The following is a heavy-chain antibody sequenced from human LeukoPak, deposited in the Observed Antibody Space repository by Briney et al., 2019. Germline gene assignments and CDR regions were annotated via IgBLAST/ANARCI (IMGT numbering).Heavy chain of an antibody. V-gene: IGHV1-2*02. CDR1: GYTFTGYY. CDR3: ARDPYYDSSGPRAGAFDI. J-gene: IGHJ3*02. CDR2: INPNSGGT. D-gene: IGHD3-22*01. Sequence: GASVKVSCKASGYTFTGYYMHWVRQAPGQGLEWMGWINPNSGGTNYAQKFQGRVTMTRDTSISTAYMELSRLRPDDTAVYYCARDPYYDSSGPRAGAFDIWGQGTMVTVSS.